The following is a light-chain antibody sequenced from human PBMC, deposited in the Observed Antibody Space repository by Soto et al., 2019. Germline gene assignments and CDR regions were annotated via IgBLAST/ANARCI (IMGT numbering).Light chain of an antibody. CDR2: GAS. J-gene: IGKJ1*01. V-gene: IGKV3-20*01. CDR1: QSVSTY. Sequence: EIVLTQSPGTLSWSPGERATLSCRAGQSVSTYLAWYQQKPGQAPRLLIHGASSRASGIPDRFSGSGSATDFTLTISRLEPEDFAVYFCHQYFSSPPWTFGQGTKVEIK. CDR3: HQYFSSPPWT.